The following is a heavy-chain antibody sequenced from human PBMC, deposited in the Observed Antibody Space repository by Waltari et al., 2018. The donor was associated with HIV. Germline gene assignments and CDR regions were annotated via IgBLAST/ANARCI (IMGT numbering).Heavy chain of an antibody. D-gene: IGHD7-27*01. CDR2: ITVSGGST. Sequence: SCATSGFTFSSYAMSWVRQAPRKGLEWVSAITVSGGSTYYADSVKGRFTISRDNSKNTLYLQMDSLRAEDTAVYYCARQSLGSFDYWGQGTLVTVSS. CDR3: ARQSLGSFDY. CDR1: GFTFSSYA. J-gene: IGHJ4*02. V-gene: IGHV3-23*01.